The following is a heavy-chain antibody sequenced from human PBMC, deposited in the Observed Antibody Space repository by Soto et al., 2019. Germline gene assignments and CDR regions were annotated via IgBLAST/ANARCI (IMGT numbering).Heavy chain of an antibody. J-gene: IGHJ5*02. V-gene: IGHV3-30*18. CDR1: GFTFSSYG. Sequence: QVQLVESGGGVVQPGRSLRLSCAASGFTFSSYGMHWVRQAPGKGLEWVAVISYDGSNKYYADSVKGRFTISRDNSKNTLYLQMNSLRAEDTAVYYCAKEGDCSSTSCRHGGGSDNWFDPWGQGTLVTVSS. D-gene: IGHD2-2*01. CDR3: AKEGDCSSTSCRHGGGSDNWFDP. CDR2: ISYDGSNK.